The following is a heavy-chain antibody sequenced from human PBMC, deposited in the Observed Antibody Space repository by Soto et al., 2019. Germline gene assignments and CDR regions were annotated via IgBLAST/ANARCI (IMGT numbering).Heavy chain of an antibody. CDR3: ARVRPGTYFVY. V-gene: IGHV3-74*01. CDR2: TNSDGSST. J-gene: IGHJ4*02. Sequence: EVQLVESGGGLVQPGGSLRLSCAASGFTFTNYWMYWVRQAPGKGLVWVSLTNSDGSSTNYADSVKGRFTISRDNAKNTLFLQMNSLRAEDTAVYYCARVRPGTYFVYWGQGTLVTVSS. CDR1: GFTFTNYW. D-gene: IGHD3-10*01.